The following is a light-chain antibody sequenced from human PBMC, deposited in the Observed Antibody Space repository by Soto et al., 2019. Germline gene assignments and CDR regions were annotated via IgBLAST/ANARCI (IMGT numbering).Light chain of an antibody. CDR1: SSDIGGYNF. CDR3: CSYSSGNSLLI. CDR2: DVS. Sequence: QSVLTQPASVSGSPGQSITIACTGSSSDIGGYNFVSWYQKHPGTAPKLVISDVSNRPSGVSNRFSGSKSGNTASRTISGLQAGDEADYYCCSYSSGNSLLIFGGGTKVTVL. J-gene: IGLJ2*01. V-gene: IGLV2-14*03.